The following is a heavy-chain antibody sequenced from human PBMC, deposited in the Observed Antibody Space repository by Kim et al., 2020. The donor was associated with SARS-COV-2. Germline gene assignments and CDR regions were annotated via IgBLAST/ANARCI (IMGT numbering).Heavy chain of an antibody. CDR2: ISSSSSYI. J-gene: IGHJ4*02. CDR1: GFTFSSYS. V-gene: IGHV3-21*01. CDR3: AREGWHCGGDCYSDY. D-gene: IGHD2-21*02. Sequence: GGSLRLSCAASGFTFSSYSMNWVRQAPGKGLEWVSSISSSSSYIYYADSVKGRFTISRDNAKNSLYLQMNSLRAEDTAVYYCAREGWHCGGDCYSDYWGQGTLVTVSS.